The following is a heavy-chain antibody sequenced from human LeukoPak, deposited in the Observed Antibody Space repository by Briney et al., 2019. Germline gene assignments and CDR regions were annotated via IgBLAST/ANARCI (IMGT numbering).Heavy chain of an antibody. D-gene: IGHD6-13*01. Sequence: GGSLRLSCAASGFTFSSYGMSWVRQAPGKGLEWVSAIGGRGGSTYYADSVKGRLTISRDNSKNTLHLQMNSLRAEDTAVYYCAKFDSSSWYSAFDIWGQGTVVTVSS. CDR3: AKFDSSSWYSAFDI. CDR2: IGGRGGST. J-gene: IGHJ3*02. V-gene: IGHV3-23*01. CDR1: GFTFSSYG.